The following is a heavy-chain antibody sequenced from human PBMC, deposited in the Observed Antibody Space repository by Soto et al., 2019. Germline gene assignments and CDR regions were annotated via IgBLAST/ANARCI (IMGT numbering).Heavy chain of an antibody. V-gene: IGHV4-59*04. CDR1: GGSISSYY. J-gene: IGHJ4*01. D-gene: IGHD6-19*01. Sequence: PSETLSLTCTVSGGSISSYYWSWIRQPPGKGLEWIGYIYYHGNTYSNPSLKSRVTISVDTSNNQLSLKLRSVTAADTAVYYCARHDGFSSGWIFDYWGHGTLVTVSS. CDR3: ARHDGFSSGWIFDY. CDR2: IYYHGNT.